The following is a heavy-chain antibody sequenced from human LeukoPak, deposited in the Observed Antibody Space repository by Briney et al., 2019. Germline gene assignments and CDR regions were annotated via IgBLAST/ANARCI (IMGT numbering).Heavy chain of an antibody. CDR2: INSDGSST. CDR1: GFTFSGSA. J-gene: IGHJ5*02. D-gene: IGHD3-10*01. V-gene: IGHV3-74*01. Sequence: GGSLRLSCAASGFTFSGSAMHWVRQAPGKGLVWVSRINSDGSSTSYADSVKGRFTISRDNAKNSLYLQMNSLTAEDTAVHYCVRAHHPGGWFDPWGQGTLVTVSS. CDR3: VRAHHPGGWFDP.